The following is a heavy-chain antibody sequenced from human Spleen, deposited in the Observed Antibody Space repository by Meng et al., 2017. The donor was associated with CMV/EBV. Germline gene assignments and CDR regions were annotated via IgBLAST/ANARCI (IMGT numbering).Heavy chain of an antibody. V-gene: IGHV4-59*12. J-gene: IGHJ6*02. CDR2: AYSGGRT. D-gene: IGHD5-12*01. Sequence: SETLSLTCTVSGGSITTYYWHWIRQPPGEGLEWIGYAYSGGRTSYNPSLKSRVTISVDTSKNQFALQLNSMTPEDTAVYYCARLPRRYSGLIGYYYYGLDVWGQGTTVTVSS. CDR1: GGSITTYY. CDR3: ARLPRRYSGLIGYYYYGLDV.